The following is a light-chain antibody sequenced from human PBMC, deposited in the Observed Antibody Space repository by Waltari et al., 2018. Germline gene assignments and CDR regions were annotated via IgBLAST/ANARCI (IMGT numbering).Light chain of an antibody. V-gene: IGKV3-15*01. CDR2: PAS. CDR1: QSVCSS. CDR3: QQYDDWPRT. J-gene: IGKJ1*01. Sequence: IVMTRSPAYLSESPGDRSALSCRASQSVCSSLDWYQQRPGRAPKLLVYPASTMASDIPARFSGSGSGTDFTLSISTLQSEDFAVYYCQQYDDWPRTFGQGTKVEIK.